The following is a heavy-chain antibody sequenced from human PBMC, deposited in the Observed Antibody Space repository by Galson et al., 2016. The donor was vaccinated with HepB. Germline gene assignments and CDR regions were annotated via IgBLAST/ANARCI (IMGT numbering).Heavy chain of an antibody. CDR2: IIPLFTTT. V-gene: IGHV1-69*13. CDR1: GGPFKNYA. Sequence: SVKVSCKASGGPFKNYAINWVRQAPGQRLEWMGRIIPLFTTTNYAQKFQGRVTITADESTSTTYMELSSLKSDDTAVYYCASGLGYCSDTNCYVNGAFDIWGQGTMVTVS. CDR3: ASGLGYCSDTNCYVNGAFDI. D-gene: IGHD2-15*01. J-gene: IGHJ3*02.